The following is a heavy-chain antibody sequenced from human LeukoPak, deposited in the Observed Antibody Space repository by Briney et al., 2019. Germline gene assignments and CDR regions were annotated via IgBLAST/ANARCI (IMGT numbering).Heavy chain of an antibody. V-gene: IGHV3-23*01. Sequence: GGSLRLSCAASGFTFSSYAMSWVRQAPGKGLEWVSAISGSGGSTYYADSVKGRFTISRDNSKNTLYLQMNSLRAEDTAVYYCATSESGYSSGWYYFDYWGQGTLVTVSS. D-gene: IGHD6-19*01. CDR3: ATSESGYSSGWYYFDY. J-gene: IGHJ4*02. CDR2: ISGSGGST. CDR1: GFTFSSYA.